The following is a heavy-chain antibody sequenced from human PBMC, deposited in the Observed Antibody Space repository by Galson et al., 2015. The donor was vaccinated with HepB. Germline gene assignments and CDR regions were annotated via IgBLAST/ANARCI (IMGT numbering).Heavy chain of an antibody. CDR2: IRYDGSNK. J-gene: IGHJ4*02. D-gene: IGHD7-27*01. CDR3: AKDKLGTRPYYFDY. Sequence: SLRLSCAASGFTFSSYGMHWVRQAPGKGLEWVAFIRYDGSNKYYADSVKGRFTISRDNSKNTLYLQMNSLRAEDTAVYHCAKDKLGTRPYYFDYWGQGTLVTVSS. CDR1: GFTFSSYG. V-gene: IGHV3-30*02.